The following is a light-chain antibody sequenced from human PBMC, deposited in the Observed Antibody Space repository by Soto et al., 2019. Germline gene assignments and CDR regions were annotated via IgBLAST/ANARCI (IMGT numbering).Light chain of an antibody. CDR3: QQCGSSPET. CDR1: QSISISF. Sequence: IVLTHSPGTLSFSPGQIATLSFRASQSISISFLAWYQQKPGQAPRLLIYGASSRATGIPDRFSGSGSGTDFTLTISRLEPEDFAVYYCQQCGSSPETFGQGTKVDNK. V-gene: IGKV3-20*01. J-gene: IGKJ1*01. CDR2: GAS.